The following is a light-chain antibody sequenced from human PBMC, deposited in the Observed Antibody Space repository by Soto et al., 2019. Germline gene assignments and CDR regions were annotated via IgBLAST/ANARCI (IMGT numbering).Light chain of an antibody. Sequence: DIVMTQSPLSLPVTPGEPASISCRSSQSLLYSNGYNYLDWYLQKPGQSPQLLVYLGSNRASGVPARLSGSGSGTDITLKISRVEAEDVGVYYCMQALQTPFTFGPGTKVDIK. J-gene: IGKJ3*01. CDR2: LGS. V-gene: IGKV2-28*01. CDR3: MQALQTPFT. CDR1: QSLLYSNGYNY.